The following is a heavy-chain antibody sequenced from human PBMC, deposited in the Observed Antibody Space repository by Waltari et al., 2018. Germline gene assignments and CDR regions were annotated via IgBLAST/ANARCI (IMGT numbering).Heavy chain of an antibody. CDR1: GFTFSRYW. D-gene: IGHD3-10*01. V-gene: IGHV3-74*01. J-gene: IGHJ4*02. Sequence: EVQLVESGGGLVQPGGSLRLSCAAPGFTFSRYWMHWVRQAPGKGLVWVARINAVGSDTTYADSVKGRFTISRDNAKNMLYLQMNSLRAEDTAIYFCAREYGRGTFDYWGQGTLVAVSS. CDR2: INAVGSDT. CDR3: AREYGRGTFDY.